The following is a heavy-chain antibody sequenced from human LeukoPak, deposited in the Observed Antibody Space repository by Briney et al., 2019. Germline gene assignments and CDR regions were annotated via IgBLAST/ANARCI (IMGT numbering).Heavy chain of an antibody. CDR1: GFTFSSYW. D-gene: IGHD2-2*01. V-gene: IGHV3-7*01. CDR2: IKQDGSEK. Sequence: GGSLRLSCAASGFTFSSYWMSWVRQAPGKGLEWVANIKQDGSEKYYVDSVKGRFTISRDNAKNSLYLQMNSLRAEDTAVYYCAREDCSSTSCYLDYWVQGTLVTVSS. J-gene: IGHJ4*02. CDR3: AREDCSSTSCYLDY.